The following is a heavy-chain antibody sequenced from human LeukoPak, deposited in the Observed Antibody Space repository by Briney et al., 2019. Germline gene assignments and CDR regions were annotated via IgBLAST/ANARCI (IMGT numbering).Heavy chain of an antibody. Sequence: PGGSLRLSCAASGFTFSSYSMNWVRQAPGKGLEWVSSISSSSSYIYYADSVKGRFTISRDNAKNSLYLQMNSLRAEDTAVYYCARQGSGSKLNFDYWGQGPWSPSPQ. V-gene: IGHV3-21*01. CDR1: GFTFSSYS. D-gene: IGHD6-19*01. CDR3: ARQGSGSKLNFDY. J-gene: IGHJ4*02. CDR2: ISSSSSYI.